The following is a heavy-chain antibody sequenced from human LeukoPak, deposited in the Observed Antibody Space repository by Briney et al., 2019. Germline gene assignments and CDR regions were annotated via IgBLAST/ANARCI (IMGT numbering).Heavy chain of an antibody. CDR1: GYTFTGYY. CDR2: INPNSGGT. J-gene: IGHJ4*02. D-gene: IGHD3-10*01. CDR3: ARASKLKYYYGSGTTLPTPDY. Sequence: ASVKVSCTASGYTFTGYYMHWVRQAPGQGLAWMGWINPNSGGTNYAQKFQGRVTMTRDTSISTAYMELSRLRSDDTAVYYCARASKLKYYYGSGTTLPTPDYWGQGTLVTVSS. V-gene: IGHV1-2*02.